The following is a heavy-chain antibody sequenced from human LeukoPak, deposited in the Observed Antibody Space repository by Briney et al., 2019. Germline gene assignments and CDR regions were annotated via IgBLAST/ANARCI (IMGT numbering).Heavy chain of an antibody. CDR2: ISYDGGNK. CDR3: ARDQVWSFGQWQGFYFDY. J-gene: IGHJ4*02. V-gene: IGHV3-30*04. CDR1: GFTFSSYA. D-gene: IGHD6-19*01. Sequence: GGSLRLSCAASGFTFSSYAMHWVRQAPGKGLEWVAVISYDGGNKYYADSVKGRFTISRDNSRNTLYLQMNSLRAEDTAVYYCARDQVWSFGQWQGFYFDYWGQGTLVTVSS.